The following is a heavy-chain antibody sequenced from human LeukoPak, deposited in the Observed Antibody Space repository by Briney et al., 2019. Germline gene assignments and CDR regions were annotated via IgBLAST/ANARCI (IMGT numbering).Heavy chain of an antibody. CDR2: IYHSGST. D-gene: IGHD3-22*01. J-gene: IGHJ3*02. Sequence: SETLSLTCAVSGGSISSGGYSWSWIRQPPGKGLEWIGYIYHSGSTYYNPSLKSRVTISVDRSKNQFSLKLSSVTAVDTAVYYCAREPYYYDSSGHIPGAFDIWGQGTMVTVSS. V-gene: IGHV4-30-2*01. CDR1: GGSISSGGYS. CDR3: AREPYYYDSSGHIPGAFDI.